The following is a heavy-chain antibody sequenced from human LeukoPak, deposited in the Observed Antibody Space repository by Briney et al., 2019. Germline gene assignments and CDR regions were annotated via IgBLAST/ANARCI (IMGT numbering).Heavy chain of an antibody. CDR1: GYSFTSYW. V-gene: IGHV5-10-1*01. CDR3: ARETDQLGYCSSTSCYLYWFDP. D-gene: IGHD2-2*01. CDR2: IDPSDSYT. Sequence: GESLKISCKGSGYSFTSYWISWVRQMPGKGLEWMGRIDPSDSYTNYSPSFQGHVTISADKSISTAYLQWSSLKAADTAMYYCARETDQLGYCSSTSCYLYWFDPWGQGTLVTV. J-gene: IGHJ5*02.